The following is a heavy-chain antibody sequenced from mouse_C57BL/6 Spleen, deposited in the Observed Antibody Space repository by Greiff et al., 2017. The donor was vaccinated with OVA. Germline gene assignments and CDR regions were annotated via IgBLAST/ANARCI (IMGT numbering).Heavy chain of an antibody. CDR3: ARDEGLWFAY. V-gene: IGHV5-4*01. Sequence: EVQRVESGGGLVKPGGSLKLSCAASGFTFSSYAMSWVRQTPEKRLEWVATISDGGSYTYYPDNVKGRFTISRDNAKNNLYLQMSHLKSEDTAMYYCARDEGLWFAYWGQGTLVTVSA. D-gene: IGHD2-4*01. CDR2: ISDGGSYT. CDR1: GFTFSSYA. J-gene: IGHJ3*01.